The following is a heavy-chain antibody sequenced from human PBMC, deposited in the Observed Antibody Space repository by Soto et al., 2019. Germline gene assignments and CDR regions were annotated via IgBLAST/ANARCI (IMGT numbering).Heavy chain of an antibody. D-gene: IGHD3-3*01. CDR1: GFSLSNARMG. CDR2: IFSNDEK. J-gene: IGHJ3*02. V-gene: IGHV2-26*01. Sequence: GSGPTLVNPTETLTPTCTVSGFSLSNARMGVSWIRQPPGKALEWLAHIFSNDEKSYSTSLKSRLTISKDTSKSQVVLTMTNMDPVDTATYYCARIKRFLEWSIDAFDIWGQGTMVTVSS. CDR3: ARIKRFLEWSIDAFDI.